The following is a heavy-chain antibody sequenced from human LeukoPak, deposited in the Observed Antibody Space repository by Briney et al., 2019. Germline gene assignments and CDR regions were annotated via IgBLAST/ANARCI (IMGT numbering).Heavy chain of an antibody. Sequence: ASVKVSCKASGYTFTSYDINWVRQATGQGLEWMGWMNPNSGNTGYAQKFQGRVTMTRNTSISTAYMELSSLRSEDTAVYYCARSSWYQGYYYGMDVWGQGTTATVSS. J-gene: IGHJ6*02. D-gene: IGHD6-13*01. CDR1: GYTFTSYD. CDR2: MNPNSGNT. V-gene: IGHV1-8*01. CDR3: ARSSWYQGYYYGMDV.